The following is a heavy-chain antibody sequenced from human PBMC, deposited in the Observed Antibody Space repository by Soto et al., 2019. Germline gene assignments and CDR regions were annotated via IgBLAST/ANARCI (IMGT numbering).Heavy chain of an antibody. D-gene: IGHD6-13*01. J-gene: IGHJ4*02. CDR3: ASLQVPGNFDY. CDR2: IYYSGDT. Sequence: QLQLQESGPGLVKPSETLSLTCTVSGGSISSSNYYWAWVRQPPGKGLEWIANIYYSGDTYSHPSLRSRLTVSVETSKNQFSLKLTSLTAADTAMYYCASLQVPGNFDYWGQGTLVTVSS. CDR1: GGSISSSNYY. V-gene: IGHV4-39*01.